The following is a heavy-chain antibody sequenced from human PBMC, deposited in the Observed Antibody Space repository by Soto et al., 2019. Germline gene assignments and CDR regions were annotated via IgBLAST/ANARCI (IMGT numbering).Heavy chain of an antibody. CDR3: AKERDYYSNSKWSFDA. Sequence: PGGSLRLSCAASGFTFSHHGMHWVRQAPDKGLEWLTVVSSDGSITYDADSVRGRFAISRDNSKNTLYLHMNSLRTEDTAVYYCAKERDYYSNSKWSFDAWGQGILVTVSS. V-gene: IGHV3-30*18. CDR1: GFTFSHHG. D-gene: IGHD2-21*01. CDR2: VSSDGSIT. J-gene: IGHJ4*02.